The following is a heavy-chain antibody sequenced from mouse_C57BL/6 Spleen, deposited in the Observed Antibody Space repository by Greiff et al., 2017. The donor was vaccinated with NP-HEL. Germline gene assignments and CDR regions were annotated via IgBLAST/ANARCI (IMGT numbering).Heavy chain of an antibody. D-gene: IGHD4-1*02. J-gene: IGHJ2*01. CDR2: IRSKSNNYAT. CDR3: VRHNWDNFDY. CDR1: GFSFNTYA. Sequence: EVPLVESGGGLVQPKGSLKLSCAASGFSFNTYAMNWVRQAPGKGLEWVARIRSKSNNYATYYADSVKDRFTISRDDSESMLYLQMNNLKTEDTAMYYCVRHNWDNFDYWGQGTTLTVSS. V-gene: IGHV10-1*01.